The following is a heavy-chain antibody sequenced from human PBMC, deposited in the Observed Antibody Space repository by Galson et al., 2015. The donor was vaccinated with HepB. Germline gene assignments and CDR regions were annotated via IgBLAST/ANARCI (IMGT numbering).Heavy chain of an antibody. CDR3: ATSYGPPYDFDY. CDR2: IYSGGST. V-gene: IGHV3-53*01. D-gene: IGHD3-10*01. Sequence: SLRLSCAASGFTVSSNYLSWVRQAPGKGLEWVSVIYSGGSTYHAASVKGRFTISRDNSKNTLYLQMNSLSAEDTAVYYCATSYGPPYDFDYWGQGTLVTVSS. J-gene: IGHJ4*02. CDR1: GFTVSSNY.